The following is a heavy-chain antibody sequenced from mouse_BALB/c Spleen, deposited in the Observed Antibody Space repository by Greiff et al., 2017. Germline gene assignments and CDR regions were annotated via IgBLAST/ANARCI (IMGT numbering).Heavy chain of an antibody. V-gene: IGHV3-2*02. D-gene: IGHD1-1*01. CDR3: ARYYGSSYLDY. J-gene: IGHJ2*01. CDR2: ISYSGST. Sequence: VQLQQSGPGLVKPSQSLSLTCTVTGYSITSDYAWNWIRQFPGNKLEWMGYISYSGSTSYNPSLKSRISITRDTSKNQFFLQLNSVTTEDTATYYCARYYGSSYLDYWGQGTTLTVSS. CDR1: GYSITSDYA.